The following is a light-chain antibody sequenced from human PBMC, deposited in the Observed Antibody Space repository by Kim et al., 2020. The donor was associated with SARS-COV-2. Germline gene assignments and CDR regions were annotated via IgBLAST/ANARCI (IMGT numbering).Light chain of an antibody. J-gene: IGKJ2*01. CDR3: QQYSSHPHT. CDR1: HNINSW. V-gene: IGKV1-5*03. CDR2: KAS. Sequence: SASVRDRVTITCRASHNINSWLAWYQQSPGKPPQLLIYKASTLESGLPSRFSGSGSGTEFTLTINNLQPDDFATYHCQQYSSHPHTFGQGTKLEIK.